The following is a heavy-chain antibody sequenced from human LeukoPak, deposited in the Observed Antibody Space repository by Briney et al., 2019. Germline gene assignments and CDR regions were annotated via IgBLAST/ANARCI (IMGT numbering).Heavy chain of an antibody. CDR3: AGIYGDYSDFDY. CDR2: FTRIGTI. D-gene: IGHD4-17*01. Sequence: SATLSLTCAVYGGSFSDYFWSWIRQPPGKGLEWIGEFTRIGTINYNPSLKSRITISVDTSKNQFSLKLSSVTAADTAVYYCAGIYGDYSDFDYWGQGTLVTVSS. CDR1: GGSFSDYF. V-gene: IGHV4-34*01. J-gene: IGHJ4*02.